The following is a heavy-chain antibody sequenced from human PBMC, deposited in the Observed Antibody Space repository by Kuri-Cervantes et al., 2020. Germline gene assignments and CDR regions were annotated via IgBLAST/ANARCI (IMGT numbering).Heavy chain of an antibody. J-gene: IGHJ4*02. CDR2: ISGDGTYT. V-gene: IGHV3-23*01. CDR1: GFPFSNSA. CDR3: AKGPLWFGELLHPFDY. Sequence: LSLTCAASGFPFSNSAMIWVRQAPGQGLEWVSAISGDGTYTFYTDSVKGRFTISRDNAKNSLYLQMNSLRAEDTALYYCAKGPLWFGELLHPFDYWGQGTLVTVSS. D-gene: IGHD3-10*01.